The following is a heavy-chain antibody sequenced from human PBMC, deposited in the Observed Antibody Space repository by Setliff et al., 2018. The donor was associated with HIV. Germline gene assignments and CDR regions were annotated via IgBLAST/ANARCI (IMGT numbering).Heavy chain of an antibody. V-gene: IGHV1-18*01. J-gene: IGHJ4*02. D-gene: IGHD4-17*01. CDR3: ARRVTTGDYHHFFDF. Sequence: ASVKVSCKAFGYTFNSYGINWVRQAPGQGLEWMGWISVYNGKGNYAQKFQDRISMTTDTSTSTVYMELRSLVSDDTAVYYCARRVTTGDYHHFFDFWGQGTLVTVSS. CDR2: ISVYNGKG. CDR1: GYTFNSYG.